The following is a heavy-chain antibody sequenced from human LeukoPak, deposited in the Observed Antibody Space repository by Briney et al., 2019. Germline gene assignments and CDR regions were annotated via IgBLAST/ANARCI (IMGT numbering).Heavy chain of an antibody. CDR1: SFTFSSYS. J-gene: IGHJ4*02. D-gene: IGHD5-12*01. CDR3: ARETYSGYEIDY. V-gene: IGHV3-21*01. CDR2: ISSSSSYI. Sequence: GGSLRLSCAASSFTFSSYSMNWVRQAPGKGLEWVSSISSSSSYIYYADSVKGRFTISRDNAKNSLYLQMNSLRAEDTAVYYCARETYSGYEIDYWGQGTLVTVCS.